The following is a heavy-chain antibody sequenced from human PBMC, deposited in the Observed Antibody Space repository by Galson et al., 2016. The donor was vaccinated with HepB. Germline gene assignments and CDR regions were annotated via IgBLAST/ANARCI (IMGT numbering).Heavy chain of an antibody. CDR2: TYYSRFT. CDR3: ASSPRNDYGDPWTYYFDA. J-gene: IGHJ4*02. CDR1: GGSFSNYY. D-gene: IGHD4-17*01. V-gene: IGHV4-59*01. Sequence: TLSLTCTVSGGSFSNYYWSWIRQPPGKRLEWIGYTYYSRFTNYNPSLNSRVTMSVDTSKNQFSLRLNSVTAADTAVYYCASSPRNDYGDPWTYYFDAWGQGTLVTVSS.